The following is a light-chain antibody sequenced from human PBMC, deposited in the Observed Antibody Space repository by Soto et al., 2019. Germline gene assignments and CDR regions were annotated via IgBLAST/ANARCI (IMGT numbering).Light chain of an antibody. Sequence: VLTQPASLPVSPGQTITISCTGATSDVGGYNYVYWYQQHPGKAPKLMIYEVSNRPSGVSNRFSGSKSGNTASLTISGLQSEDEADYYCSSYTSSSTVYVFGTGTKVTVL. CDR3: SSYTSSSTVYV. CDR1: TSDVGGYNY. CDR2: EVS. J-gene: IGLJ1*01. V-gene: IGLV2-14*01.